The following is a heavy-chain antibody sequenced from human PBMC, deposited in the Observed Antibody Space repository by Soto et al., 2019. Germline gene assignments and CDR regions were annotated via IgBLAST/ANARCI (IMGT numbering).Heavy chain of an antibody. Sequence: LRLSCAASGFTFSSYGMHWVRQAPGKGLEWVAVIWYDGSNKYYADSVKGRFTISRDNSKNTLYLQMNSLRAEDTAVYYCARDQYYGSGSYYNLYYGMDVWGQGTTVTVSS. CDR1: GFTFSSYG. D-gene: IGHD3-10*01. CDR2: IWYDGSNK. J-gene: IGHJ6*02. CDR3: ARDQYYGSGSYYNLYYGMDV. V-gene: IGHV3-33*01.